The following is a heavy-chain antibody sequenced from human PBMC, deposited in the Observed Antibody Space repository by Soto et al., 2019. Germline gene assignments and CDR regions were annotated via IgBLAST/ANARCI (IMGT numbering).Heavy chain of an antibody. D-gene: IGHD3-22*01. J-gene: IGHJ4*02. CDR1: GGSISSGGYY. CDR3: ARSHSSGSPYYFDC. CDR2: IYYSGST. V-gene: IGHV4-31*03. Sequence: QVQLQESGPGLVKPSQTLSLTCTVSGGSISSGGYYWSWIRQHPGKGLEWIGYIYYSGSTYYNPSLKSRVTXLVXTXMNQFSLKLSSVTAADTAVYYCARSHSSGSPYYFDCWGQGTLVTVSS.